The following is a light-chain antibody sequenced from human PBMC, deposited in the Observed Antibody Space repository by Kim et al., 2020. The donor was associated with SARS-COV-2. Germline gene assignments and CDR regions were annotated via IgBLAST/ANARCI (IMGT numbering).Light chain of an antibody. CDR1: SNNVGYEG. CDR2: RNN. CDR3: SAWDNSLSAWV. Sequence: RTATLTCTGNSNNVGYEGAAWLQQHQGHPPKLLTYRNNNRPSGISDRFSASRSGNTASLTISGLQPEDETDYYCSAWDNSLSAWVFGGGTQLTVL. J-gene: IGLJ3*02. V-gene: IGLV10-54*04.